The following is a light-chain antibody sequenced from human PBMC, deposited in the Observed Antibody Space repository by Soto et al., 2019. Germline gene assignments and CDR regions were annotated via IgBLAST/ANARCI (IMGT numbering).Light chain of an antibody. Sequence: QSALTQPASVSGSPGQSITISCTGTSSDIGGYNYVSWYQQHPGKAPKLMIYDVSNRPSGVSSRFSGSKSGNTASLTISGLLPEDEADYYCSSYTTSSTVVFGGGTKLTVL. CDR1: SSDIGGYNY. CDR2: DVS. J-gene: IGLJ2*01. CDR3: SSYTTSSTVV. V-gene: IGLV2-14*01.